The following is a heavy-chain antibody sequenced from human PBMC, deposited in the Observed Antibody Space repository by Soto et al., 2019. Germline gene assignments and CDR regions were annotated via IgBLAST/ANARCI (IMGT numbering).Heavy chain of an antibody. CDR1: GGPFSGYY. V-gene: IGHV4-34*01. D-gene: IGHD2-15*01. CDR2: IYHSGST. Sequence: QVQLQQWGAGLLKPSETLSLTCAVYGGPFSGYYWSWIRQPPGKGLEWMGEIYHSGSTNYNPSLKSRVTVSVDTSKNQFSLMLSSVTAADTAVYYCARVMGYCSGGSCIRSYYYMDVWGKGTTVTVSS. J-gene: IGHJ6*03. CDR3: ARVMGYCSGGSCIRSYYYMDV.